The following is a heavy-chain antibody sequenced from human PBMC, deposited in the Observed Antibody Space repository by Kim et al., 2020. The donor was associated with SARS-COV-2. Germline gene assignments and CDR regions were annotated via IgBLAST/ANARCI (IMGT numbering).Heavy chain of an antibody. J-gene: IGHJ6*02. V-gene: IGHV1-18*01. Sequence: ASVKVSCKASGYTFTSYGISWVRQAPGQGLEWMGWISAYNGNTNYAQKLQGRVTMTTDTSTSTAYMELRSLRSDDTAVYYCARALLGIGRQWLVQAGYYYGMDVWGQGTTVTVSS. CDR3: ARALLGIGRQWLVQAGYYYGMDV. D-gene: IGHD6-19*01. CDR2: ISAYNGNT. CDR1: GYTFTSYG.